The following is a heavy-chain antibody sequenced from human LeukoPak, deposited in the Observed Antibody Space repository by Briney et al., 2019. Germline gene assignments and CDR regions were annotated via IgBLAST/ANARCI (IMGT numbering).Heavy chain of an antibody. CDR2: IYTSGST. CDR1: GGSISSYY. D-gene: IGHD3-3*01. J-gene: IGHJ4*02. Sequence: SETLSLTCTVSGGSISSYYWSWIRQPAGKGLEWIGRIYTSGSTNYNPSLKSRVTMSVGTSKNQFSLKLSSVTAADTAVYYCARGGGGVWSGYPLLDYWGQGTLVTVSS. V-gene: IGHV4-4*07. CDR3: ARGGGGVWSGYPLLDY.